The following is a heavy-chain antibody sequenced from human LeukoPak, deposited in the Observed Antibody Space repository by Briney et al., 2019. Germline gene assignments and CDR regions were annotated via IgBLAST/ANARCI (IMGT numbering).Heavy chain of an antibody. CDR1: GFTFSSYG. Sequence: GGSLRLSCAASGFTFSSYGMHWVRQAPGKGLEWVAFIRYDGSNKYYADSVKGRFTISRDNSKNTLYLQMNSLRAEDTAVYYCAREPGYSYGFDAFDIWGQGTMVTVSS. D-gene: IGHD5-18*01. CDR2: IRYDGSNK. V-gene: IGHV3-30*02. CDR3: AREPGYSYGFDAFDI. J-gene: IGHJ3*02.